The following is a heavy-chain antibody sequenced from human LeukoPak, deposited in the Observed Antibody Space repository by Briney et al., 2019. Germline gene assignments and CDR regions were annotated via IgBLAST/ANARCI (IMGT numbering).Heavy chain of an antibody. CDR2: IYYSGST. V-gene: IGHV4-59*08. J-gene: IGHJ5*02. CDR1: GGSISSDY. D-gene: IGHD4-17*01. CDR3: ARHDSYGSSNWFDP. Sequence: PSETLSLTCSVSGGSISSDYWSWIRQPPGKGLEWIGYIYYSGSTNYNPSLKSRVTISVDTSNNQFSLKLNSVTAADTAVYYCARHDSYGSSNWFDPWGQGTLVTVSS.